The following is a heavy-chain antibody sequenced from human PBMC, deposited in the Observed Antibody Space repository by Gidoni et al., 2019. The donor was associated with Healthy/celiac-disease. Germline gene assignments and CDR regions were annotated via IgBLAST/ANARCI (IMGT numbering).Heavy chain of an antibody. J-gene: IGHJ4*02. D-gene: IGHD2-21*02. CDR2: IIPILGIA. CDR1: GGTFSSYA. V-gene: IGHV1-69*04. Sequence: QVQLVQSGAEVKKPGSSVKVSCKASGGTFSSYAISWVRQAPGQGLEWMGRIIPILGIANYAQKFQGRVTITADKSTSTAYMELSSLRSEDTAVYYCARDPTVGVVTPGSGYWGQGTLVTVSS. CDR3: ARDPTVGVVTPGSGY.